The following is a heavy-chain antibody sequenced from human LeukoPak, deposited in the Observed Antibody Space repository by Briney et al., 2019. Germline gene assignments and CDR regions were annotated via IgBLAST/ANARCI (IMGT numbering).Heavy chain of an antibody. CDR3: AKRPSPAVAGPFGY. CDR1: GFTFSNHA. CDR2: ISDSGSGT. J-gene: IGHJ4*02. V-gene: IGHV3-23*01. D-gene: IGHD6-19*01. Sequence: PGGSLRLSCAASGFTFSNHAMSWVRQAPGKGLEWVSSISDSGSGTYHADSVRGRFTISRDNSKNTLYLQMNSLSAEDTALYYCAKRPSPAVAGPFGYWGQGTLVTVSS.